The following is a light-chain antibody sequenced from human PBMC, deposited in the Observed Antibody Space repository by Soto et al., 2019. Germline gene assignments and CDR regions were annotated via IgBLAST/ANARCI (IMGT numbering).Light chain of an antibody. Sequence: EVVLTQSPGTLSLSAGERATLSCRASQSVSSYLAWYQQKPGQSPRLLIYDASNRATGVPARFSASGSGTDFTLTISSLEPEDFAVYYCHHRSNWPLTFGGGTKVDIK. CDR2: DAS. CDR3: HHRSNWPLT. J-gene: IGKJ4*01. CDR1: QSVSSY. V-gene: IGKV3-11*01.